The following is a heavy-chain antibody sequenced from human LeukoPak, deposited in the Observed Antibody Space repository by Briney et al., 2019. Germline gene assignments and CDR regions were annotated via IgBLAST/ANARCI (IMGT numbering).Heavy chain of an antibody. CDR2: IYYSGST. D-gene: IGHD5-18*01. J-gene: IGHJ5*02. CDR1: GDSISNNNYY. V-gene: IGHV4-39*07. Sequence: SETLSLTCTVSGDSISNNNYYWGWIRQPPGRGLEWIGSIYYSGSTYYNPSLKTRVTISVDTSKNQSSLKLTSVTAADTAVYYCARVIGYSYGSNWFDPWGQGTLVTVSS. CDR3: ARVIGYSYGSNWFDP.